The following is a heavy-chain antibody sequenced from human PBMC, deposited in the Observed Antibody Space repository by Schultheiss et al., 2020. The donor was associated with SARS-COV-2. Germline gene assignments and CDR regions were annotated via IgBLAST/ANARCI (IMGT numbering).Heavy chain of an antibody. D-gene: IGHD2-2*01. Sequence: GSLRLSCTVSGGSISSYYWSWIRQPPGKGLEWIGYISYSGKTFYNPSLKSRITMSLDTSKHQFSLKVNSVTAADTAVYYCAGSEDVRVVPAAISGWFGPWGQGALVTVSS. CDR3: AGSEDVRVVPAAISGWFGP. CDR2: ISYSGKT. CDR1: GGSISSYY. J-gene: IGHJ5*02. V-gene: IGHV4-59*12.